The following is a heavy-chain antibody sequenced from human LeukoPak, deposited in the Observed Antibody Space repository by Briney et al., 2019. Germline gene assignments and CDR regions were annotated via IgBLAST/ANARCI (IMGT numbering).Heavy chain of an antibody. J-gene: IGHJ4*02. Sequence: SVKVSCKASGGTFSSYAISWVRQAPGQGLEWMGGIIPIFGTANYAQKFQGRVTITADESTSTAYMEPSSLRSEDTAVYYCARHRSGWYRFDYWGQGTLVTVSS. CDR3: ARHRSGWYRFDY. CDR2: IIPIFGTA. CDR1: GGTFSSYA. D-gene: IGHD6-19*01. V-gene: IGHV1-69*13.